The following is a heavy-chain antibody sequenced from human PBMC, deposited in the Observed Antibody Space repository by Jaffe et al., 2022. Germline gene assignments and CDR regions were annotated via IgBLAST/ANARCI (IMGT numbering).Heavy chain of an antibody. CDR1: GFTFSSYG. CDR2: IRYDGSNK. D-gene: IGHD3-10*01. Sequence: QVQLVESGGGVVQPGGSLRLSCAASGFTFSSYGMHWVRQAPGKGLEWVAFIRYDGSNKYYADSVKGRFTISRDNSKNTLYLQMNSLRAEDTAVYYCANSRTPYGSGSYALDYWGQGTLVTVSS. J-gene: IGHJ4*02. CDR3: ANSRTPYGSGSYALDY. V-gene: IGHV3-30*02.